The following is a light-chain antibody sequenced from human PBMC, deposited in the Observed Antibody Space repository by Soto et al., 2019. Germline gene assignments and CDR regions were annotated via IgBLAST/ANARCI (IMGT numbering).Light chain of an antibody. J-gene: IGKJ2*02. CDR2: GAS. V-gene: IGKV3-20*01. CDR3: QQYRSSPLWT. Sequence: EIVLTQSPGTLSLSPGERATLSCRASQSVSSSYLAWYQQKPGQAPRLLIYGASSRATGIPDRFSGSGSGTDFTLTISRLEPEDFAVSYCQQYRSSPLWTFGQGTKLEIK. CDR1: QSVSSSY.